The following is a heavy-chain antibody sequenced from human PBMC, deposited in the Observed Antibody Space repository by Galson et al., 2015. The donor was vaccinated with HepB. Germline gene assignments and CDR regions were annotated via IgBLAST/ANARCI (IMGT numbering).Heavy chain of an antibody. CDR3: AKDRSAGYYDILTANSPFDY. V-gene: IGHV3-30*18. D-gene: IGHD3-9*01. Sequence: SLRLSCAASGFIFSSYAIHWVRQAPGKGLEWVAVISYEGSNKNYADSVKGRFTISRDNSKDTLYLQMNSLRAEDTAVYYCAKDRSAGYYDILTANSPFDYWGQGTLVTVSS. CDR1: GFIFSSYA. J-gene: IGHJ4*02. CDR2: ISYEGSNK.